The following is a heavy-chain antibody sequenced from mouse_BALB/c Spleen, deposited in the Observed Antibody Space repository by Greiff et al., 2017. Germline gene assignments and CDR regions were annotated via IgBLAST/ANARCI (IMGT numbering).Heavy chain of an antibody. V-gene: IGHV3-2*02. Sequence: EVKLQESGPGLVKPSQSLSLTCTVTGYSITSDYAWNRLRQFPGNKLEWMGYISYSGSTSYNPSLKSRISITRDTSKNQFFLQLNSVTTEDTATYYCARVDYGTGYAMDYWGQGTSVTVSS. J-gene: IGHJ4*01. CDR2: ISYSGST. CDR3: ARVDYGTGYAMDY. D-gene: IGHD1-2*01. CDR1: GYSITSDYA.